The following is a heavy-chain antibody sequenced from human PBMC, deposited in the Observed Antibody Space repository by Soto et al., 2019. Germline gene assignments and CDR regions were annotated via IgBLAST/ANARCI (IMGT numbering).Heavy chain of an antibody. D-gene: IGHD3-16*01. V-gene: IGHV1-18*01. CDR1: GYTFTTYG. CDR3: AREYCDNRRCYFPDY. J-gene: IGHJ4*02. Sequence: ASVKVSCKASGYTFTTYGISWVRQAPGQGLEWMGWSSTKNGNTYYAQKVQGRVTMTTDTSTNTAYMELRSLRSDDTAVYYCAREYCDNRRCYFPDYWGQGTLVTVSS. CDR2: SSTKNGNT.